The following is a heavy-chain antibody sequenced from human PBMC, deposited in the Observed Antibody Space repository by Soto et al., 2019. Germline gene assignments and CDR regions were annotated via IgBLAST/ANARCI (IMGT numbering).Heavy chain of an antibody. Sequence: PGGSLRLSCAASGVTFSSYGMHWVRQATGKGLEWVAVISYDGSNKYYADSVKGRFTISRDNSKNTLYLQMNSLRAEDTAVYYCARHGYNYGGGYFDYWGQGTLVTVSS. D-gene: IGHD5-18*01. V-gene: IGHV3-30*03. J-gene: IGHJ4*02. CDR2: ISYDGSNK. CDR1: GVTFSSYG. CDR3: ARHGYNYGGGYFDY.